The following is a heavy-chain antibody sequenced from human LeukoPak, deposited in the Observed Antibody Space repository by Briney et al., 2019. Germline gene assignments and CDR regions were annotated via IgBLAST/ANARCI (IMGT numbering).Heavy chain of an antibody. CDR3: AKDWFQRFGYDY. CDR1: GFTVSSNS. Sequence: GGSLRLSCTVSGFTVSSNSMSWVRQAPGKGLEWVSFIYSGGNTHYSDSVKGRFTISRDNSKNTLYLQMNSLRAEETAVYYCAKDWFQRFGYDYWGQGTLVTVSS. D-gene: IGHD3-10*01. V-gene: IGHV3-53*01. CDR2: IYSGGNT. J-gene: IGHJ4*02.